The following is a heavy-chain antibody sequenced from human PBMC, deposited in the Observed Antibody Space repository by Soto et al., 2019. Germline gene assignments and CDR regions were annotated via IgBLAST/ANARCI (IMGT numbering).Heavy chain of an antibody. V-gene: IGHV4-61*01. Sequence: PSETLSLTCAVSGDSVSSGSYQWTWIRQPPGKGLEWIGYIHVSGSTNDNPSLKGRVTMSIDTSKNQFSLKLSSVTAADTAVYYCARDGHGMDVWGQRTKVTVSS. CDR1: GDSVSSGSYQ. CDR3: ARDGHGMDV. J-gene: IGHJ6*02. CDR2: IHVSGST.